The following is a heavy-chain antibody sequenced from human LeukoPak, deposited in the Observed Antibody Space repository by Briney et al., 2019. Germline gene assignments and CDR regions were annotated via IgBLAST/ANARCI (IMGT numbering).Heavy chain of an antibody. Sequence: ASVKVSCKASGGTFSSYAISWVRQAPGQGLEWMGWISAYNGNTNYAQKLQGRVTMTTDTSTSTAYMELRSLRSDDTAVYYCARGRQQLGHAFDIWGQGTMVTVSS. CDR1: GGTFSSYA. CDR2: ISAYNGNT. V-gene: IGHV1-18*01. D-gene: IGHD6-13*01. J-gene: IGHJ3*02. CDR3: ARGRQQLGHAFDI.